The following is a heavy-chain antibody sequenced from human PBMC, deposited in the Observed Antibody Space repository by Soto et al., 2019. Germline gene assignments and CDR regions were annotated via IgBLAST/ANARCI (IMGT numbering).Heavy chain of an antibody. D-gene: IGHD3-10*01. CDR3: TRGVFGSGTANDY. CDR2: INGDGGVT. CDR1: GFTFSDYW. V-gene: IGHV3-74*01. Sequence: EVQLVESGGGLVQPGGSLRLSCTASGFTFSDYWMHWVRQVPGEGLVWVSRINGDGGVTSYADSLKGRFTIARDNAKNTLFLQANSLGAEDTAMYYCTRGVFGSGTANDYWGQGTLVTVSS. J-gene: IGHJ4*02.